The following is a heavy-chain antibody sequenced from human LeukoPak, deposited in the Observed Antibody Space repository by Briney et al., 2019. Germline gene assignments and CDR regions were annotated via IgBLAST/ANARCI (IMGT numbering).Heavy chain of an antibody. D-gene: IGHD3-10*01. CDR2: INHSGST. CDR1: GGSFSGYY. J-gene: IGHJ4*02. CDR3: ARGLLDGSGSFFDY. V-gene: IGHV4-34*01. Sequence: PSETLSLTCAVYGGSFSGYYWSWIRQPPGKGLEWIGEINHSGSTNYNPSLKSRVTISVDTSKNQFPLKLSFVTAADTAVYYCARGLLDGSGSFFDYWGQGTLVTVSS.